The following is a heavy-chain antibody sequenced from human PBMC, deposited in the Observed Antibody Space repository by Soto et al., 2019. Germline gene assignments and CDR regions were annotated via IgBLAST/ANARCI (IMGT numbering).Heavy chain of an antibody. CDR3: AKSLFGGPDI. Sequence: EVQLLESGGGLVQPGGSLRLSCAASRFTFSTYAMSWVRQAPGKGLEWVSGISGGGGDTSYADSVRGRFTCSRDNSKNTLYLQMNSLRAEDTALYYRAKSLFGGPDIWGQGTMVTVSS. CDR2: ISGGGGDT. J-gene: IGHJ3*02. CDR1: RFTFSTYA. V-gene: IGHV3-23*01. D-gene: IGHD2-15*01.